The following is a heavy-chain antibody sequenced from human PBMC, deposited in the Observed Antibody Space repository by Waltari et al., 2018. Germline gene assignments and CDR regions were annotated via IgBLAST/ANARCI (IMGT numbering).Heavy chain of an antibody. CDR2: IIPIYGTP. Sequence: QIQLVQSGAEVKKPGSSVNVSCKASGDTFGSFAITWVRQAPGQGLEWVGGIIPIYGTPNYAQKFQDRVTFTADESTSTVFMELSSLRSEDTALYYCARRKLGEAFDIWGQGTMVTVSS. CDR1: GDTFGSFA. D-gene: IGHD3-16*01. CDR3: ARRKLGEAFDI. V-gene: IGHV1-69*12. J-gene: IGHJ3*02.